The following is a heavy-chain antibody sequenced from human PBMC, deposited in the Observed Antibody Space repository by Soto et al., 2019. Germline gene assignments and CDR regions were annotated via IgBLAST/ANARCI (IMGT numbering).Heavy chain of an antibody. J-gene: IGHJ3*02. CDR2: INPSGGST. V-gene: IGHV1-46*01. CDR3: ASGLPGFADAFDI. D-gene: IGHD3-3*01. Sequence: ASVKVSCKAPGYTFTSYYMHWVRQAPGQGLEWMGIINPSGGSTSYAQKFQGRVTMTRDTSTSTVYMELSSLRSEDTAVYYCASGLPGFADAFDIWGQGTMVTVSS. CDR1: GYTFTSYY.